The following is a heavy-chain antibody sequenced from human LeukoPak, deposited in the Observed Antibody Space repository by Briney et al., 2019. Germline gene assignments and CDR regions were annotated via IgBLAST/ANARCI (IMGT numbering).Heavy chain of an antibody. Sequence: PGGSQRLSCAASGFIFSNFAMSWVRQATGKGLEWVSTIYYSGGNTYSADSVKGRFTISRDNAKNTLYLQMNSLRAEDTAVYYCAKDQGQAVVPRRFDNWGQGTLVTASS. CDR1: GFIFSNFA. CDR2: IYYSGGNT. CDR3: AKDQGQAVVPRRFDN. J-gene: IGHJ4*02. V-gene: IGHV3-23*01. D-gene: IGHD2-2*01.